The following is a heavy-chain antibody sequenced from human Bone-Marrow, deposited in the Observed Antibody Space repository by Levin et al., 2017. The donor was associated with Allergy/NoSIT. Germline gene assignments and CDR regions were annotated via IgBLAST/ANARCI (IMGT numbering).Heavy chain of an antibody. D-gene: IGHD3-3*01. J-gene: IGHJ4*02. CDR1: GFSLSTSGVG. CDR2: IYWDDDK. Sequence: ESGPTLVKPTQTLTLTCTFSGFSLSTSGVGVGWIRQPPGKALEWLALIYWDDDKRYSPSLKSRLTITKDTSKNQVVLTMTNMDPVDTATYYCAHSSGEVGQKGPAFYYWGQGTLVTVSS. CDR3: AHSSGEVGQKGPAFYY. V-gene: IGHV2-5*02.